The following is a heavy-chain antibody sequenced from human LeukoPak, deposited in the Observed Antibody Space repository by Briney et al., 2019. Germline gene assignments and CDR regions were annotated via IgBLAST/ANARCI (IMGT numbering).Heavy chain of an antibody. CDR3: ARGFHYDFWGGYSDY. CDR1: GGSISSGGYY. J-gene: IGHJ4*02. Sequence: PSQTLSLTCTVSGGSISSGGYYWSWIRQPPGKGLEWIGYIYHSGSTYYNPSLKSRVTISVDRSKNQFSLKLSSVTAADTAVYYCARGFHYDFWGGYSDYWGQGTLVTVSS. V-gene: IGHV4-30-2*01. D-gene: IGHD3-3*01. CDR2: IYHSGST.